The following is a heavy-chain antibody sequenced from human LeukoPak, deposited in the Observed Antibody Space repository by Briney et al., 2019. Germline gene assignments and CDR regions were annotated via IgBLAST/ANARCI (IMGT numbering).Heavy chain of an antibody. CDR1: GGSFSGYY. V-gene: IGHV4-34*01. CDR2: INHSGST. J-gene: IGHJ2*01. D-gene: IGHD3-10*01. Sequence: SETLSLTCAVYGGSFSGYYWSWIRQSPGKGLEWIGEINHSGSTNYNPSLKSRVTISVDTSNNQFSLKLSSVTAADTAVFYCARQRRTIRGGGNRSYWYFDLWGRGTLVTVSS. CDR3: ARQRRTIRGGGNRSYWYFDL.